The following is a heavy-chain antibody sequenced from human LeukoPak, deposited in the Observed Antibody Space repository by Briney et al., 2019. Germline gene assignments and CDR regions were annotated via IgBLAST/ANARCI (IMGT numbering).Heavy chain of an antibody. Sequence: SETLSLTCVVYGGSFSGYFWSWIRQPPGKGLEWIGEITPSGSTNYSPSLKSRVSISIDTSKNQFSLKLTSVSAADTAVYYCARGMTTVVSPDYWGQGTLVTVSS. CDR3: ARGMTTVVSPDY. J-gene: IGHJ4*02. CDR1: GGSFSGYF. D-gene: IGHD4-23*01. V-gene: IGHV4-34*01. CDR2: ITPSGST.